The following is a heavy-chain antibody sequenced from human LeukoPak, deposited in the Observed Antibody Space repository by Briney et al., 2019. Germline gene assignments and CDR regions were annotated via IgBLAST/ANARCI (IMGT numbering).Heavy chain of an antibody. CDR1: GDSISGFY. Sequence: SETLSLTCTVSGDSISGFYWSWIRQPPGKGLEWIGYIYYSGSPNYNPSPNSRVTMSVDSSKNQFSLRLSSVTAADTAVYYCARLGPSYYDSSAYFDYWGQGTLVTVSS. CDR3: ARLGPSYYDSSAYFDY. J-gene: IGHJ4*02. D-gene: IGHD3-22*01. CDR2: IYYSGSP. V-gene: IGHV4-59*01.